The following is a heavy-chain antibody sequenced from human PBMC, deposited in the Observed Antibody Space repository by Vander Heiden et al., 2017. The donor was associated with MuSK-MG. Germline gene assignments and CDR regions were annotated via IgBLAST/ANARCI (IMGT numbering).Heavy chain of an antibody. CDR3: ARHASWFNY. D-gene: IGHD3-10*01. J-gene: IGHJ4*02. V-gene: IGHV4-39*01. Sequence: QLQLQESGPGLVKPLETLSLNCAVSGGFISTSNHYWGWIRQTPGKGLEWIGRISVIGSTYYSPSLNGRVTLSLDASKNHFSMKLDSMTAADTAIYCARHASWFNYWGQGTLVTVSS. CDR2: ISVIGST. CDR1: GGFISTSNHY.